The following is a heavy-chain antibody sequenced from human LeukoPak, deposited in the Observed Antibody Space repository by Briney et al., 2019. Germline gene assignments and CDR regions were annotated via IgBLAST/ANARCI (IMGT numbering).Heavy chain of an antibody. CDR1: GFTFSRSA. Sequence: GGSLRLSCAASGFTFSRSAMSWVRQVPGKGLEWVSGISASGGSTSYADSVRGRFTISRDNSKNTLYVQMNSLRDEDTAVYCCAKLPGVGYCTNGVCSIDYWGQGTLVTVSS. D-gene: IGHD2-8*01. V-gene: IGHV3-23*01. J-gene: IGHJ4*02. CDR2: ISASGGST. CDR3: AKLPGVGYCTNGVCSIDY.